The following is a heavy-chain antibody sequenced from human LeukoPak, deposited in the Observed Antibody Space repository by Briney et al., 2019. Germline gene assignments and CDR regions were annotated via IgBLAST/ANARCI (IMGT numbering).Heavy chain of an antibody. Sequence: SQTLSLTCTVSGGSISSGGYYWSWIRQHPGKGLEWIGYIYYSGSTYYNPSLKSRVTISVDTSKNQFSLKLSSVTAADTAVYYCARALTTVSYYYGMDVWGQGTTVTVSS. CDR1: GGSISSGGYY. V-gene: IGHV4-31*03. D-gene: IGHD4-17*01. CDR2: IYYSGST. CDR3: ARALTTVSYYYGMDV. J-gene: IGHJ6*02.